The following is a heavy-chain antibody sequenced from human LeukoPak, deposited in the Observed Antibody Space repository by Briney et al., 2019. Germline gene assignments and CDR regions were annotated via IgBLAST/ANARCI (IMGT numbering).Heavy chain of an antibody. Sequence: PPETLSLTCAVYGGSFSGYYWSWIRQPPGKGLEWIGEINHSGSTNYNPSLKSRVTISVDTSKNQFSLKLSSVTAADTAVYYCARGLAQDSSGYYLDYWGQGTLVTVSS. V-gene: IGHV4-34*01. CDR3: ARGLAQDSSGYYLDY. CDR1: GGSFSGYY. J-gene: IGHJ4*02. D-gene: IGHD3-22*01. CDR2: INHSGST.